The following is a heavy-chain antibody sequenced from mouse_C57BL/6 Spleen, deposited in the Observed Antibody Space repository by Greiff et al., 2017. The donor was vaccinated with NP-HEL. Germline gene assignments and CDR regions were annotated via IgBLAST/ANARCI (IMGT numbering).Heavy chain of an antibody. Sequence: QVQLQQSGAELVRPGTSVKMSCKASGYTFTNYWIGWAKQRPGHGLEWIGDIYPGGGYTNYNEKFKGKATLTADKSSSTAYMQFSSLTSEDSAIYCGARSGLREYGNYDWYFDVWGTGTTVTVSS. J-gene: IGHJ1*03. CDR3: ARSGLREYGNYDWYFDV. V-gene: IGHV1-63*01. D-gene: IGHD2-1*01. CDR2: IYPGGGYT. CDR1: GYTFTNYW.